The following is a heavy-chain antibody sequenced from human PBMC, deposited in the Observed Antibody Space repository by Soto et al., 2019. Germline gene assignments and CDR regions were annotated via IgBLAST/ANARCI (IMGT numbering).Heavy chain of an antibody. Sequence: EVQLLESGGDLAQPGGSLRLSCTASGFTFRSYAMSWVRQAPGKGLEWVSGISGGGDKTYNADSVKGRFTITRDNYNIMLFLQMNRLRVADTAVFFCARDLGISGWYLWGQGTLVTVSS. D-gene: IGHD6-19*01. J-gene: IGHJ4*02. CDR3: ARDLGISGWYL. CDR2: ISGGGDKT. CDR1: GFTFRSYA. V-gene: IGHV3-23*01.